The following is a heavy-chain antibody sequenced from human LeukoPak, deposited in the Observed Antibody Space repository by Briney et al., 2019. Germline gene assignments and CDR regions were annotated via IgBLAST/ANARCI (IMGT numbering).Heavy chain of an antibody. CDR1: GFTFSSYA. CDR2: ISGSGGST. Sequence: GGSLRLSCAASGFTFSSYAMSWVRQAPGKGLEWVSAISGSGGSTYYADPVKGRFTISRDNSKNTLYLQMNSLRAEDTAVYYCAKFPSSGYYYTPFDYWGQGTLVTVSS. D-gene: IGHD3-22*01. V-gene: IGHV3-23*01. J-gene: IGHJ4*02. CDR3: AKFPSSGYYYTPFDY.